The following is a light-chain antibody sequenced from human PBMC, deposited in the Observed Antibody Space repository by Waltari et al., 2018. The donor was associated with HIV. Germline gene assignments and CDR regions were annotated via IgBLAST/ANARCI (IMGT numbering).Light chain of an antibody. CDR3: SSYAGNNNLV. Sequence: QAALTQPPSASGSPGQSVTISCTGTSSDIGGYTSVSWYQQHPGKAPRLMTYEVNKRPSGVPERFSGSKSGNTASLTVSGLQAEDEADYYCSSYAGNNNLVFGGGTKVTVL. CDR2: EVN. V-gene: IGLV2-8*01. J-gene: IGLJ2*01. CDR1: SSDIGGYTS.